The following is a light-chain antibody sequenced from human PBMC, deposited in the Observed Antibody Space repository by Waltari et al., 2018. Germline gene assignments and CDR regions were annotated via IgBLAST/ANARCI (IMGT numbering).Light chain of an antibody. V-gene: IGKV1-5*03. CDR3: QEYDPLPVT. CDR2: KYS. Sequence: DIQMTQSPYALSASVGGRVPITCRASQSVKNNLAWYQQKPQKAPKVVIHKYSRLESGVPSRFSGSGYGTEFTLTISSLQPDDFATYYFQEYDPLPVTFGGGTKVEIK. J-gene: IGKJ4*01. CDR1: QSVKNN.